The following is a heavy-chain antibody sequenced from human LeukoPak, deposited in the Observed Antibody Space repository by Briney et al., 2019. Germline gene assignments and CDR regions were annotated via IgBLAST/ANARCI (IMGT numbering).Heavy chain of an antibody. CDR2: ISYDGSNK. J-gene: IGHJ6*03. D-gene: IGHD3-10*01. CDR3: ARAGYGSGIYMDV. V-gene: IGHV3-30*04. CDR1: GFTFSSYA. Sequence: GGSLRLSCAASGFTFSSYAMHWVRQAPGKGLEWVAVISYDGSNKYYADSVKGRFTISRNNSKNTLYLQMNSLRAEDTAVYHCARAGYGSGIYMDVWGKGTAVTISS.